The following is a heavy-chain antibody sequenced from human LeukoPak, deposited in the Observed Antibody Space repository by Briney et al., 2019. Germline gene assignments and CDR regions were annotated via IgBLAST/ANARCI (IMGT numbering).Heavy chain of an antibody. J-gene: IGHJ3*02. Sequence: ASVKVSCKASGYTFTSYYMHWVRQAPGQGLEWMGIINPSGGSTSYAQKFQGRVTMTRDMSTSTVYMELSSLRSEDTAVYYCARDCDIVGATGSAFDIWGQGTMVTVSS. CDR1: GYTFTSYY. CDR2: INPSGGST. D-gene: IGHD1-26*01. V-gene: IGHV1-46*01. CDR3: ARDCDIVGATGSAFDI.